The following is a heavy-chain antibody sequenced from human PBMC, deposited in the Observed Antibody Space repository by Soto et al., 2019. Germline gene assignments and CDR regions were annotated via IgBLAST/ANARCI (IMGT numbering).Heavy chain of an antibody. CDR2: IYHSGST. J-gene: IGHJ5*02. CDR1: GGSISSGGYS. D-gene: IGHD4-17*01. Sequence: SETLSLTCAVSGGSISSGGYSWSWIRQPPGKGLEWIGYIYHSGSTYYNPSLKSRVTISVDRSKNQFSLKLSSVTTADTAVYYCARDDYGDYGLDPWGQGTLVTVSS. CDR3: ARDDYGDYGLDP. V-gene: IGHV4-30-2*01.